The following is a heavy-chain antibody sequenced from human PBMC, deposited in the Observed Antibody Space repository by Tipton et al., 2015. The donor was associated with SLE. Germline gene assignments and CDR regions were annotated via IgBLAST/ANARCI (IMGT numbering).Heavy chain of an antibody. CDR1: GYTFTNYG. CDR3: ERASLYYDFSGAFDS. CDR2: ISGYNANT. Sequence: QLVQSGAEVKKPGASVKVSCKASGYTFTNYGISWVRQAPGQGLEWMGWISGYNANTNYTRVTMTTDTSTSTAYMELRSLRSDDTAVYYCERASLYYDFSGAFDSWGQGTMVSVSS. J-gene: IGHJ3*02. D-gene: IGHD3-3*01. V-gene: IGHV1-18*01.